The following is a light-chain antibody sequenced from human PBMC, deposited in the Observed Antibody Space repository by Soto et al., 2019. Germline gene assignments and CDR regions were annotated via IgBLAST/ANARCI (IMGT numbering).Light chain of an antibody. CDR1: QTVSHW. J-gene: IGKJ1*01. CDR3: QQYNTYWT. V-gene: IGKV1-5*01. Sequence: DLPITHSSSTLSSSVGDRLTSTCRASQTVSHWLALYQQKPGKAPKLLIFDASSLENGVPSRFSGSGSGTESTLTINGTQPDDFATYYCQQYNTYWTFGQGTNV. CDR2: DAS.